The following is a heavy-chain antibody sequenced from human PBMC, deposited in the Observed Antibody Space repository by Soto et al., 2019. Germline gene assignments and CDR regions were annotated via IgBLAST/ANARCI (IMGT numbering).Heavy chain of an antibody. D-gene: IGHD2-21*02. Sequence: PSETLSLTCTVSGGSISSYYWSWIRQPPGKGLEWIGYIYYSGSTNYNPSLKSRVTISVDTSKNQFSLQLSSVTAADTAVYYCARDGSTYCGGDCSDAFDIWGQGTMVTVAS. CDR2: IYYSGST. V-gene: IGHV4-59*01. CDR1: GGSISSYY. J-gene: IGHJ3*02. CDR3: ARDGSTYCGGDCSDAFDI.